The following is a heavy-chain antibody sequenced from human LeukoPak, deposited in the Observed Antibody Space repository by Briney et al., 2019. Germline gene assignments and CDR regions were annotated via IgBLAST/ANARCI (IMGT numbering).Heavy chain of an antibody. CDR2: IIPIFGTA. CDR3: ARGAYYYDSSGYPNWFDP. Sequence: SVKVSCKASGGTFSSYAISWVRQAPGQGLEWMGGIIPIFGTANYAQKFQGRVTITADKSTSTAYMELSCLRSEDTAVYYCARGAYYYDSSGYPNWFDPWGQGTLVTVSS. D-gene: IGHD3-22*01. J-gene: IGHJ5*02. V-gene: IGHV1-69*06. CDR1: GGTFSSYA.